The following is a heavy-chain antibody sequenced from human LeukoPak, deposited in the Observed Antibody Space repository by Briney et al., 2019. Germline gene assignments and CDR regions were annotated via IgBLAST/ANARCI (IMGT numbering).Heavy chain of an antibody. CDR1: GYTFTGYY. D-gene: IGHD3-10*01. CDR3: AREAYDSGSFRTDYYYMDV. J-gene: IGHJ6*03. Sequence: ASVKVSCKASGYTFTGYYMHWVRQAPGQGLEWMGWIYPNSGGTNYAQKFQGRVTVARDTSISTAYMELSRLRSDDTAVYYCAREAYDSGSFRTDYYYMDVWGKGTTVTISS. CDR2: IYPNSGGT. V-gene: IGHV1-2*02.